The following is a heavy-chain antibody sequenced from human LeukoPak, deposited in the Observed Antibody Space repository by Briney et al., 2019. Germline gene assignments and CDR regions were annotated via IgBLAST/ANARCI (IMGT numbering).Heavy chain of an antibody. CDR1: GYNFTGYY. CDR3: AREAAAAGENYFDY. CDR2: INPNSGGT. Sequence: GASVKVSCKASGYNFTGYYMHWVRQAPGQGLEWMGWINPNSGGTNYAQKFQGRVTMSRDMSISTAYMELSRLRSDDTAVYYCAREAAAAGENYFDYWGQGTLVTVPS. D-gene: IGHD6-13*01. V-gene: IGHV1-2*02. J-gene: IGHJ4*02.